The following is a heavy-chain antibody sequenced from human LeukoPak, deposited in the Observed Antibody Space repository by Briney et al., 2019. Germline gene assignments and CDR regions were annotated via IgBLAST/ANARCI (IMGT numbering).Heavy chain of an antibody. Sequence: SETLSLTXTVSGGSISSYYWSWIRQPAGKGLEWIGRIYTSGSTNYNPSLKSRVTMSVDTSKNQFSLKLSSVTAADTAVYCCAREEPDYYGSGSHRDYWGQGTLVTVSS. D-gene: IGHD3-10*01. V-gene: IGHV4-4*07. CDR2: IYTSGST. J-gene: IGHJ4*02. CDR1: GGSISSYY. CDR3: AREEPDYYGSGSHRDY.